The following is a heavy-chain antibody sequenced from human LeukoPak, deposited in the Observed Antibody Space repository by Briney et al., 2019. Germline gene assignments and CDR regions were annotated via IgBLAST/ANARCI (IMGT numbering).Heavy chain of an antibody. CDR3: VRASYSYDINGWVPFDY. V-gene: IGHV4-39*07. Sequence: SETLSLTCTVSGASITIGAESYHWGWIRQPPGKGLEWIGTIYYTGISYYNPSLESRVTSSLDTSKNQFSLTLNSVTAADTAVYYCVRASYSYDINGWVPFDYWGQGTLVTVSS. CDR2: IYYTGIS. J-gene: IGHJ4*02. D-gene: IGHD3-22*01. CDR1: GASITIGAESYH.